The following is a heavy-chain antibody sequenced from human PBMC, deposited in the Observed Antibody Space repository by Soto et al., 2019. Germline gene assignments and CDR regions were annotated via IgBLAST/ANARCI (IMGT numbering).Heavy chain of an antibody. D-gene: IGHD3-10*01. V-gene: IGHV1-69*02. Sequence: QVQLVQSGAEVKKPGSSVKVSCKASGGTFSSYTISWVRQAPGQGLEWMGRIIPILGIANYAQKFQGRVTITADKSTSTAYMELSSLRSEDTAVSYCASSDGSGSYPFDYWGQGTLVTVSS. CDR1: GGTFSSYT. J-gene: IGHJ4*02. CDR3: ASSDGSGSYPFDY. CDR2: IIPILGIA.